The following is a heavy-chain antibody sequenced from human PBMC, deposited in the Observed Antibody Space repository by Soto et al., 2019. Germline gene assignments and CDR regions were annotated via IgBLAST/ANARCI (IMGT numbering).Heavy chain of an antibody. CDR1: GGSISGTAYY. D-gene: IGHD5-12*01. V-gene: IGHV4-31*03. J-gene: IGHJ4*02. Sequence: QVQLQESGPGLMKPSQTLSLTCTVSGGSISGTAYYWSWIRQHPGTGLEWIGYIYYSGSTYYNPSLKSRVTISVDTSKNQFSLKLSSVTAADTAVYYCARGRWLQSFEYWGLGTLVTVSS. CDR2: IYYSGST. CDR3: ARGRWLQSFEY.